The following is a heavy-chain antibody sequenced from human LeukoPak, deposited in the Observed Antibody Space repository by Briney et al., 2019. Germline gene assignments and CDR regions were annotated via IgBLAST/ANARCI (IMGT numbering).Heavy chain of an antibody. CDR1: GYTFSNYG. Sequence: ASVKVSCKASGYTFSNYGISWVRQAPGQGLDWLGWITAYNGDTNYAQKFQGRVTMTTDTSTSTAYMELRSLRSDDTAVYYCARAHSGHDYPYHYYMDVWGRGTTVTVSS. J-gene: IGHJ6*03. CDR3: ARAHSGHDYPYHYYMDV. D-gene: IGHD5-12*01. V-gene: IGHV1-18*01. CDR2: ITAYNGDT.